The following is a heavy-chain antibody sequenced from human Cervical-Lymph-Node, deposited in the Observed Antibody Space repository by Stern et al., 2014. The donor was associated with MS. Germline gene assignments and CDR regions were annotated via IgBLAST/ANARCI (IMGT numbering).Heavy chain of an antibody. CDR3: ASNIVVVTAGAFDI. CDR2: IIPIFGTA. V-gene: IGHV1-69*01. CDR1: GGTFSSYA. Sequence: MQLVESGAEVKKPGSSVKVSCKASGGTFSSYAISWVRQAPGQGLERMGGIIPIFGTANYAQKFQGRVTITADESTSTAYMELSSLRSEDTAVYYCASNIVVVTAGAFDIWGQGTMVTVSS. J-gene: IGHJ3*02. D-gene: IGHD2-21*02.